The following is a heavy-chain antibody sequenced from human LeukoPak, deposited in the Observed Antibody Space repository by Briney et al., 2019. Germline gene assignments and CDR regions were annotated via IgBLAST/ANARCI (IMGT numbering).Heavy chain of an antibody. Sequence: GGSLRLSCAASGFTFSSYWMHWVRQAPGKGLVWVSRSNSDGSSTSYADSVEGRFTISRDNAKKTLNLQMNSLRAEDTAVYYCARYLERWNPFDYWGQGTLVTVSS. V-gene: IGHV3-74*01. D-gene: IGHD1-1*01. J-gene: IGHJ4*02. CDR2: SNSDGSST. CDR1: GFTFSSYW. CDR3: ARYLERWNPFDY.